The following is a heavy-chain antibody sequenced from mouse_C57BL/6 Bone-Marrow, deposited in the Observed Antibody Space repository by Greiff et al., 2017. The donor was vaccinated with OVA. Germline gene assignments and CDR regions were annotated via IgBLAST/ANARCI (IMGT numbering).Heavy chain of an antibody. CDR2: ISYSGST. V-gene: IGHV3-8*01. CDR3: ARALRLRPYYFDY. CDR1: GYSITSDY. D-gene: IGHD3-2*02. J-gene: IGHJ2*01. Sequence: EVKVVESGPGLAKPSQTLSLTCSVTGYSITSDYWNWIRKFPGNKLEYMGYISYSGSTYYNPSLKSRISITRDTSKNQYYLQLKSVTTEDTATYYCARALRLRPYYFDYWGQGTTLTVSS.